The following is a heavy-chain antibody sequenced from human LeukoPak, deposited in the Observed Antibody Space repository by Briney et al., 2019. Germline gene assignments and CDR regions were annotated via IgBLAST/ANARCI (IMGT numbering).Heavy chain of an antibody. CDR1: GFTFSSFS. Sequence: GSLRLSCAASGFTFSSFSMNWVRQAPGKGLEWVSSISSSSSYIHYADSVKGRFTISRDNAKNSLYLQMNSLRAEDTAVYYCARDRGGYTYGFNYWGQGTLVTVSS. J-gene: IGHJ4*02. CDR3: ARDRGGYTYGFNY. V-gene: IGHV3-21*01. CDR2: ISSSSSYI. D-gene: IGHD5-18*01.